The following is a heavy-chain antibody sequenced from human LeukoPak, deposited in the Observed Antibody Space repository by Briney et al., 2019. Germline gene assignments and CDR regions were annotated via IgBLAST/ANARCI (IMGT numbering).Heavy chain of an antibody. V-gene: IGHV1-46*01. D-gene: IGHD6-6*01. CDR3: ARGESAYSSSSGLDY. CDR1: GYTFTSYY. J-gene: IGHJ4*02. Sequence: ASVKVSCKASGYTFTSYYMHWARQAPGQGLEWMGIINPSGGSTSYAQKFQGRVTMTRDTSTSTVYMELSSLRSEDTAVYYCARGESAYSSSSGLDYWGQGTLVTVSS. CDR2: INPSGGST.